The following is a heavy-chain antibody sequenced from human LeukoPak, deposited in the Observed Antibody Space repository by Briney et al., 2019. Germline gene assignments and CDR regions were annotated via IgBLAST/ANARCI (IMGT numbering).Heavy chain of an antibody. CDR2: IYYSGST. V-gene: IGHV4-59*11. Sequence: PSETLSLTCTVSGGSISSHYWSWIRQPPGKGLEWIGYIYYSGSTNYNPSLKSRVTISADTSKNQFSLKLSSVTAADTAVYYCAREYSSSYGYYYYMDVWGKGTTVTVSS. CDR1: GGSISSHY. D-gene: IGHD6-6*01. J-gene: IGHJ6*03. CDR3: AREYSSSYGYYYYMDV.